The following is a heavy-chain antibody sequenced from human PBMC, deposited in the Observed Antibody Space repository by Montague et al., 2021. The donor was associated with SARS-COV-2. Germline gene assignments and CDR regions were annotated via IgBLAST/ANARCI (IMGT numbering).Heavy chain of an antibody. V-gene: IGHV2-5*02. CDR2: IFWDDDK. J-gene: IGHJ3*02. D-gene: IGHD3-16*01. CDR3: ARRPSWGGDTYDT. Sequence: PALVKPTQTLTLTCSFSGFSLSASGVGVGWIRQPPGQALEWLALIFWDDDKRYSPSLKNRLTVTKDTSKNQVVLTMTNMDPVDTATYYCARRPSWGGDTYDTWGQGTTVTVSA. CDR1: GFSLSASGVG.